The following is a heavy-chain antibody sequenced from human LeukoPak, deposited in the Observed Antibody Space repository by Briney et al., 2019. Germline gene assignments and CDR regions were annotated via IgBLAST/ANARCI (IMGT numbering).Heavy chain of an antibody. J-gene: IGHJ5*02. V-gene: IGHV1-8*01. CDR1: GYTVTSYD. D-gene: IGHD3-10*01. Sequence: ASVKVSCKASGYTVTSYDINWVRQATAQGLEWMGWMNPNSGNTGYAQKFQGRVTMTRNTSISTAYMELSSLRSDDTAVYYCARGGERANFYGLGSSPNWFDPWGQGTLVTVSS. CDR2: MNPNSGNT. CDR3: ARGGERANFYGLGSSPNWFDP.